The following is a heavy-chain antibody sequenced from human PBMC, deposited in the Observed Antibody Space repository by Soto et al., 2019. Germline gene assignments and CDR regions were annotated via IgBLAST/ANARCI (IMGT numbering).Heavy chain of an antibody. Sequence: GGSLRLSCAASGFSFVNYAMNWVRQAPGKGLEWVSGLSGSGTSTYYADSVKGRFTISRDNSRDTLFLQMNSLKTEDTAVYYCTTDSSGRPVYNYWGQGTLVTVSS. D-gene: IGHD3-22*01. CDR3: TTDSSGRPVYNY. CDR1: GFSFVNYA. V-gene: IGHV3-23*01. CDR2: LSGSGTST. J-gene: IGHJ4*02.